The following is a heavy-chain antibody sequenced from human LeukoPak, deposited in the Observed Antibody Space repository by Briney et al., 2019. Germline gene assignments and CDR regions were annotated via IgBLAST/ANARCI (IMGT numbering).Heavy chain of an antibody. V-gene: IGHV3-9*01. Sequence: GGSLRLSCAASGFTFDDYAMHWVRQVPGKGLEWVSGIGWNSGTIHYADSVKGRFTISRDNAKNSLYLQMNSLRAEDTAVYYCARDSRGDSGYWGQGTLVTVSS. D-gene: IGHD3-10*01. CDR1: GFTFDDYA. CDR2: IGWNSGTI. J-gene: IGHJ4*02. CDR3: ARDSRGDSGY.